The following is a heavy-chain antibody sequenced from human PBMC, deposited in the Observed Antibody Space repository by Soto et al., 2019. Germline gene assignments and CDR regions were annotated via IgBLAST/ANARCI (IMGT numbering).Heavy chain of an antibody. CDR1: GHTSRNNG. V-gene: IGHV1-18*01. D-gene: IGHD1-26*01. Sequence: QVRLEQSGAEVGQPGASVKVSCKASGHTSRNNGISWVRQAPGQGLEWMGFINGNTGATNYARKFRGRVTLTTDTFTRTVGMELRSLRSDDTAVYYCVRDEDQWDHRFLDSWGQGTLITVSS. CDR2: INGNTGAT. CDR3: VRDEDQWDHRFLDS. J-gene: IGHJ4*02.